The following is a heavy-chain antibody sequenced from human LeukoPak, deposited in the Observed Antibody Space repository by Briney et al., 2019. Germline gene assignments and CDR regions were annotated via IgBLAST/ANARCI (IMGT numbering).Heavy chain of an antibody. CDR2: IYYSGST. Sequence: PSETLSLTCTVSGGSISSYYWSWLRQPPGKGLEWIGYIYYSGSTNYNPFLKSRVTISVDTSKNQFSLKLSSVTAADTAVYYCARERSDWFDHWGQGTLVTVSS. J-gene: IGHJ5*02. CDR3: ARERSDWFDH. CDR1: GGSISSYY. V-gene: IGHV4-59*01.